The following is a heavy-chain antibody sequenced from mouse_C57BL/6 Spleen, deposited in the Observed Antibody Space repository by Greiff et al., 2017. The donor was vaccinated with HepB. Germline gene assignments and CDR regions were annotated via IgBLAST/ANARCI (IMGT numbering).Heavy chain of an antibody. CDR2: IYPGSGNT. Sequence: QVQLQQSGAELVRPGASVKLSCKASGYTFTDYYINWVKQRPGQGLEWIARIYPGSGNTYYNEKFKGKATLTAEKSSSTAYMQLSSLTSEDSAVYFCARRGSSGYYFDYWGQGTTLTVSS. J-gene: IGHJ2*01. CDR3: ARRGSSGYYFDY. V-gene: IGHV1-76*01. CDR1: GYTFTDYY. D-gene: IGHD3-2*02.